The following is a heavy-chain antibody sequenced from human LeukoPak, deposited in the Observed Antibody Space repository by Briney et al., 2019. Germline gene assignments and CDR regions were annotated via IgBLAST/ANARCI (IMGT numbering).Heavy chain of an antibody. CDR2: ISAYNGNT. D-gene: IGHD3-3*01. J-gene: IGHJ6*03. V-gene: IGHV1-18*04. CDR1: GYTFTGYY. CDR3: ARDIVPYYDFWSGYPRDYYYYMDV. Sequence: ASVKVSCKASGYTFTGYYMHWVRQAPGQGLEWMGWISAYNGNTNYAQKLQGRVTMTTDTSTSTAYMELRSLRSDDTAVYYCARDIVPYYDFWSGYPRDYYYYMDVWGKGTTVTVSS.